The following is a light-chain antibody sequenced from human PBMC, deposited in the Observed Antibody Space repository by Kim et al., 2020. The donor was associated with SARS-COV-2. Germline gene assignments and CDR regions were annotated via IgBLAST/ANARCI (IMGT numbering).Light chain of an antibody. CDR3: QQYNTYPNT. J-gene: IGKJ2*01. Sequence: SAAVGDRVTITCRASHVISNYLAWFQQKPGKAPTSLIYAASTLRDGVPSRFSGSGSGTDFAHTVSNLQPEDFATYYYQQYNTYPNTVGQGTKLEI. CDR1: HVISNY. CDR2: AAS. V-gene: IGKV1-16*01.